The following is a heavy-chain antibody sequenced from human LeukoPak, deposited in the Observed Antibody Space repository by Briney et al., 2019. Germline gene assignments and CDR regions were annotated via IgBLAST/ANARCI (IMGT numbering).Heavy chain of an antibody. V-gene: IGHV3-15*01. J-gene: IGHJ4*02. Sequence: KPGGSLRLSCAASGFTFSNAWMSWVRQAPGKGLEWVGRIKSKTDGGTTDYAAPVKGRFTISRDDSKNTLYLQMNSLKTEDTAVYYCTTGFGGSYLFDYWGQGTLVTVSS. D-gene: IGHD1-26*01. CDR3: TTGFGGSYLFDY. CDR1: GFTFSNAW. CDR2: IKSKTDGGTT.